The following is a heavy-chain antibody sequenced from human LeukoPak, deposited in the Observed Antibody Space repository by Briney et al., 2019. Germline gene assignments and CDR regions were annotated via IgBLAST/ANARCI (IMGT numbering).Heavy chain of an antibody. Sequence: PGRSLRLSCAASGFTFSSYAMHWVRQAPGKGLEWVAVISYDGSNKYYADSVKGRITISRDNSKNTVYLQMNSLRAEDTAVYYCASTFYGDSPPYWGQGTLVTVSS. CDR2: ISYDGSNK. J-gene: IGHJ4*02. V-gene: IGHV3-30-3*01. CDR1: GFTFSSYA. D-gene: IGHD4-17*01. CDR3: ASTFYGDSPPY.